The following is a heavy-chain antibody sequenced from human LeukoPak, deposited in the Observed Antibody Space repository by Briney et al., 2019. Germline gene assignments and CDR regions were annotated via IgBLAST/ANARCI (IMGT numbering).Heavy chain of an antibody. J-gene: IGHJ4*02. D-gene: IGHD3-22*01. CDR1: GGSISSGGYY. Sequence: PSETLSLTCTVSGGSISSGGYYWSWIRQHPGKGLEWIGYIYYSGSTYYNPSLKSRVTISVDVSKNQFSLKLSSVTAADTAVYYCAVGTYYYDSSGHGPLDYWGQGTLVTVSS. CDR2: IYYSGST. CDR3: AVGTYYYDSSGHGPLDY. V-gene: IGHV4-31*03.